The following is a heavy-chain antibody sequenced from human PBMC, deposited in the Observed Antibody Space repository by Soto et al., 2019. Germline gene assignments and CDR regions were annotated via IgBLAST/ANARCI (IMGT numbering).Heavy chain of an antibody. CDR1: GYTFTGYY. CDR3: AREWGPVRDSSSWYASFDY. Sequence: ASVKVSCKASGYTFTGYYMHWVRQAPGQGLEWMGWINPNSGGTNYAQKFQGWVTMTRDTSISTAYMELSRLRSDDTAVYYCAREWGPVRDSSSWYASFDYWGQGTLVTVSS. V-gene: IGHV1-2*04. J-gene: IGHJ4*02. CDR2: INPNSGGT. D-gene: IGHD6-13*01.